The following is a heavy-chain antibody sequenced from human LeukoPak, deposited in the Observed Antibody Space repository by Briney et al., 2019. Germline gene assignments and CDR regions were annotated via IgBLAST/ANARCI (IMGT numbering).Heavy chain of an antibody. V-gene: IGHV5-51*01. CDR2: IYPSDSDT. D-gene: IGHD6-13*01. J-gene: IGHJ3*02. CDR1: GYTFPYYW. CDR3: ARTIASSVNAFDI. Sequence: GESLKISCKGSGYTFPYYWIGWVRPMPGTGLEWMGVIYPSDSDTRYSPSFQGQVTISADKSISTAYLQWSSLKASDTAIYYCARTIASSVNAFDIWGQGTMVTVSS.